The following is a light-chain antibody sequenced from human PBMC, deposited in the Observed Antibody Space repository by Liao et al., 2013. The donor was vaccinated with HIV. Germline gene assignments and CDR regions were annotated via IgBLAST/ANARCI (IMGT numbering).Light chain of an antibody. Sequence: SYELTQPPSVSVAPGKTARITCGGNNIGSKGVHWYQQKPGQSPVLVMYEDTKRPSGTPERFSGSNSGNTATLTISGTQTMDEADYYCQSWDSATVVFGGGTKLTVL. CDR1: NIGSKG. CDR2: EDT. V-gene: IGLV3-21*01. J-gene: IGLJ2*01. CDR3: QSWDSATVV.